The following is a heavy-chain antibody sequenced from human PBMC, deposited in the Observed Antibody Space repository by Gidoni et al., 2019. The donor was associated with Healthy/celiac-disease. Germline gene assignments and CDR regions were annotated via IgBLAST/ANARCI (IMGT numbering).Heavy chain of an antibody. CDR1: GGTFSSYA. J-gene: IGHJ6*02. V-gene: IGHV1-69*06. CDR2: IIPIFGTA. Sequence: QVQLVQSGAEVKKPGSSVKVSCKASGGTFSSYAISWVRQAPGQGLEWMGGIIPIFGTANYAQKFQGRVTITADKSTSTAYMELSSLRSEDTAVYYCARGADIVVVVAAATAPYYYYGMDVWGQGTTVTVSS. D-gene: IGHD2-15*01. CDR3: ARGADIVVVVAAATAPYYYYGMDV.